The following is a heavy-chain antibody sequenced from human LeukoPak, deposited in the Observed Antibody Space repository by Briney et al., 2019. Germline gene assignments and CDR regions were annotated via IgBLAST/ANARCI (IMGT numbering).Heavy chain of an antibody. CDR1: GYPFTVYY. CDR2: INPNSGGT. J-gene: IGHJ4*02. Sequence: ASVKVPCRVSGYPFTVYYLLWVRQAPGQGFAWMGWINPNSGGTNYAQKFQGRVTMTRDTSISTAYMELSRLRSDDTAVYYCARTPLRYFDPFDYWGQGTLVTVSS. V-gene: IGHV1-2*02. CDR3: ARTPLRYFDPFDY. D-gene: IGHD3-9*01.